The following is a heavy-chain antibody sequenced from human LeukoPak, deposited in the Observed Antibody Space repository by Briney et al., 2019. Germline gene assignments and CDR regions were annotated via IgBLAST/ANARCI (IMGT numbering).Heavy chain of an antibody. J-gene: IGHJ4*02. CDR2: ISYDGSNK. Sequence: GGSLRLSCAASGFTFSSYAMHWVRQAPGKGLEWVAVISYDGSNKYYADSVKGRFTISRDNSKNTLYLQMNSLRAEDTAVYYCARDPASWTYYDSSGYYDYWGQGTLVTVSS. V-gene: IGHV3-30-3*01. D-gene: IGHD3-22*01. CDR1: GFTFSSYA. CDR3: ARDPASWTYYDSSGYYDY.